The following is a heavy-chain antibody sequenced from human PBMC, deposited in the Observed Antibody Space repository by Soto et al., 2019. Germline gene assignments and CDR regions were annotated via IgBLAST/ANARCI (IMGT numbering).Heavy chain of an antibody. J-gene: IGHJ4*02. D-gene: IGHD1-26*01. V-gene: IGHV4-30-4*01. CDR1: GGSISSGDYY. CDR2: IYYSGST. CDR3: ARVTASDYVDY. Sequence: SETLSLTCTVSGGSISSGDYYWSWIRQPPGKGLEWIGYIYYSGSTYYNPSLKSRVTISVDTSKNQFSLKLSSVTAADTAVYYCARVTASDYVDYWGQGTLVTVSS.